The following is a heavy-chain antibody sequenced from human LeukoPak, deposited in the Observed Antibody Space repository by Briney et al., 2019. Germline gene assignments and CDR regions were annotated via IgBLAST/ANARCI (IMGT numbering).Heavy chain of an antibody. CDR2: IWYDGSNK. CDR1: GFTFSSYG. CDR3: AKDPYGDYLLDY. J-gene: IGHJ4*02. V-gene: IGHV3-33*03. D-gene: IGHD4-17*01. Sequence: PGRSLRLSCAASGFTFSSYGMRWVRQAPGKGLEWVAVIWYDGSNKYYADSVKGRFTISRDNSKNTLYLQMNSLRAEDTAVYYCAKDPYGDYLLDYWGQGTLVTVSS.